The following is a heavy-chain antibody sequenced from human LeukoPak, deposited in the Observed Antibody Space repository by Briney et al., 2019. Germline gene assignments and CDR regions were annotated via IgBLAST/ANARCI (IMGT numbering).Heavy chain of an antibody. D-gene: IGHD4-17*01. CDR3: ARDTNGDYMCAFDM. V-gene: IGHV3-23*01. J-gene: IGHJ3*02. Sequence: GRSLRLSCTASGFTFGAYAMMWVRQAPRKRPECVSAIRGGGGSAFYADSVKGRFTISRDNSTYTLFLQMNSLTAEDTAVYYCARDTNGDYMCAFDMWGQGTMVTVSS. CDR1: GFTFGAYA. CDR2: IRGGGGSA.